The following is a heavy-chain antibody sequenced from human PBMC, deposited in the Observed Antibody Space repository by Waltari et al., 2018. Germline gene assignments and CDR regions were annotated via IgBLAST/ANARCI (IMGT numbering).Heavy chain of an antibody. J-gene: IGHJ5*02. CDR3: ARWMGNWFDP. D-gene: IGHD2-2*03. V-gene: IGHV4-59*01. CDR1: GGSISSYY. CDR2: IYYRGST. Sequence: QVQLQESGPGLVKPSETLSLTCTVAGGSISSYYWGWIRQPPGKGLEWIGYIYYRGSTNYNPSLKSRVTISVDTSKNQFSLKLSSVTAADTAVYYCARWMGNWFDPWGQGTLVTVSS.